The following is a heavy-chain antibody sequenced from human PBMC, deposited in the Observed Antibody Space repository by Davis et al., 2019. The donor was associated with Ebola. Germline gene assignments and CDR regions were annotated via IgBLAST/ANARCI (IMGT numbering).Heavy chain of an antibody. CDR1: GFTFSSFW. V-gene: IGHV3-7*01. Sequence: PGGSLRPSCAASGFTFSSFWMSWFRQAPGKGLEWVANIKQDGSEKYYVDSVKGRFTISRDNAKNSLYLQMNRLRAEDTAVYYCARARGVEVWGKGTTVTVSS. CDR2: IKQDGSEK. J-gene: IGHJ6*04. CDR3: ARARGVEV.